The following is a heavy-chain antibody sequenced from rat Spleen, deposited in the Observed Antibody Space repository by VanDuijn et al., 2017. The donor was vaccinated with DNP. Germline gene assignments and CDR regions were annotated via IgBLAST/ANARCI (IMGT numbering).Heavy chain of an antibody. CDR2: INTDGGST. CDR3: ARWYNWVYYFDY. CDR1: GITFSSYW. V-gene: IGHV5-58*01. Sequence: EVQLVETGGGLVQPGRSLKLSCVASGITFSSYWMYWIRQAPGKGLEWVASINTDGGSTYYPDSVKGRFTISRDNAKSTLYLQMTSLRSEDMATYYCARWYNWVYYFDYWGQGVMVTVSS. J-gene: IGHJ2*01. D-gene: IGHD1-4*01.